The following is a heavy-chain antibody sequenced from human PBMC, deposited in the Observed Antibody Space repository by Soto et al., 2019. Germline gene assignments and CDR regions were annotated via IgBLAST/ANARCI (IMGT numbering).Heavy chain of an antibody. CDR3: ARIWRSSGGVNYFDL. CDR1: GFSLSDGRGG. J-gene: IGHJ2*01. Sequence: TLKESGPVLVKPTETLTLSCTVSGFSLSDGRGGVSWIRQPPGKALECLAHIFPNDEKSYSTSLKSRLTIPKDTSASQVVLIMTNMDPVDTATYYCARIWRSSGGVNYFDLWGRGTLVTVSS. D-gene: IGHD6-19*01. V-gene: IGHV2-26*02. CDR2: IFPNDEK.